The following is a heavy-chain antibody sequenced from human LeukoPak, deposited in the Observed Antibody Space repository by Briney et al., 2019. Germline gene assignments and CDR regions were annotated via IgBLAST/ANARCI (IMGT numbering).Heavy chain of an antibody. V-gene: IGHV4-4*07. CDR1: GGSISSYY. J-gene: IGHJ4*02. D-gene: IGHD3-22*01. Sequence: SETLSLTCTVSGGSISSYYWSWIRQPAGKGLEWIGRIYTSGSTNYNPSLKSRVTMSVDTSKNQFSLKLSSVTAADTAVYYCARETYYYDSSGYYNIYFDYWGQGTPLTVSS. CDR3: ARETYYYDSSGYYNIYFDY. CDR2: IYTSGST.